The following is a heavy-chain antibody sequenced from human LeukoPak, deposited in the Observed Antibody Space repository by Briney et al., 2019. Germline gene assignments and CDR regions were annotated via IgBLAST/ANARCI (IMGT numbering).Heavy chain of an antibody. CDR2: IYHSGST. J-gene: IGHJ3*02. V-gene: IGHV4-59*12. D-gene: IGHD4-23*01. CDR1: GGSISSYY. CDR3: ARDSVVNAFDI. Sequence: PSETLSLTCTVSGGSISSYYWSWIRQPAGKGLEWIGEIYHSGSTNYNPSLKSRVTISVDKSKNQFSLKLSSVTAADTAVYYCARDSVVNAFDIWGQGTMVTVSS.